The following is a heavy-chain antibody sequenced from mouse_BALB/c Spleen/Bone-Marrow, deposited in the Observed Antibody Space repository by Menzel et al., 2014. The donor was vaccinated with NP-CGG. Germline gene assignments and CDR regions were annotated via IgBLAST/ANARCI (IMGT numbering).Heavy chain of an antibody. J-gene: IGHJ4*01. CDR1: GFSLTSDG. CDR2: IWSGGST. V-gene: IGHV2-2*01. CDR3: ARNGHYYAMDF. Sequence: QVQLKESGPGLVQPSQSLSITCTVSGFSLTSDGIHWVRQSPRKGLEWLGVIWSGGSTDYNEAFISRLNISKDNSKSXVFFTVNSLQADNTAIYYCARNGHYYAMDFWGQGTSVTVSS.